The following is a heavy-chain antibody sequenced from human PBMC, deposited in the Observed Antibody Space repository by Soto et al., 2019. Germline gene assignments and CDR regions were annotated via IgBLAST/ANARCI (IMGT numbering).Heavy chain of an antibody. V-gene: IGHV3-9*01. Sequence: EVQLVESGGGLVQPGRSLRLSCAASGFTFDDYPMHWVRQTPGKGLEWVSGISWNSGSVGYADSVKGRFIISRDNAKNSLYLQMDSLRAEDTALYYCATDGAFDIWGQGTMVTVSS. CDR3: ATDGAFDI. CDR1: GFTFDDYP. CDR2: ISWNSGSV. J-gene: IGHJ3*02.